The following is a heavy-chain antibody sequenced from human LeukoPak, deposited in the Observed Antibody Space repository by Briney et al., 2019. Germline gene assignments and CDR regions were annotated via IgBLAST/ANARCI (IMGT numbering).Heavy chain of an antibody. CDR2: ISSSGSTI. CDR3: ARANEMGRARGYSGYAYFDY. Sequence: PGGSLRLSCAASGFTFSDYYMSWTRQAPGKGLEWVSYISSSGSTIYYADSVKGRFTISRDNAKNSLYLQMNSLRAEDTAVYYCARANEMGRARGYSGYAYFDYWGQGTLVTVSS. CDR1: GFTFSDYY. V-gene: IGHV3-11*01. J-gene: IGHJ4*02. D-gene: IGHD5-12*01.